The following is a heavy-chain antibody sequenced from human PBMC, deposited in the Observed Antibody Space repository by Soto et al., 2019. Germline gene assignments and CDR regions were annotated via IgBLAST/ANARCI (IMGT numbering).Heavy chain of an antibody. CDR1: GGSISSYY. V-gene: IGHV4-59*01. D-gene: IGHD3-22*01. CDR3: ARAFYDSSGYLFGPYFDY. CDR2: IYYSGST. J-gene: IGHJ4*02. Sequence: SETLSLTCTVSGGSISSYYWSWIRQPPGKGLEWIGYIYYSGSTNYNPSLKSRVTISVDTSKNQFSLKLSSVTAADTAVYYCARAFYDSSGYLFGPYFDYWGQGTLVTVSS.